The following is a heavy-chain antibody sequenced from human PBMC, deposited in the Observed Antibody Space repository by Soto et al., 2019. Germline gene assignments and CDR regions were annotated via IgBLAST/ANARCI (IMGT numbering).Heavy chain of an antibody. D-gene: IGHD3-10*01. CDR2: IYCSGST. J-gene: IGHJ4*02. V-gene: IGHV4-59*01. CDR3: ARGTYYYGSGSYYTPYYFDY. CDR1: GGSISSYY. Sequence: PSETLSLTCTVSGGSISSYYWSWIRQPPGKGLEWIGYIYCSGSTNYNPSLKSRVTISVDTSKNQFSLKLSSVTAADTAVYYCARGTYYYGSGSYYTPYYFDYWGQGTLVTVSS.